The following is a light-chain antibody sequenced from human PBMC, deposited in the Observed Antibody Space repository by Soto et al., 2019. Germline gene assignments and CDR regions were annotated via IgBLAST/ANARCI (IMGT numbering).Light chain of an antibody. CDR2: DAS. CDR1: QSVSSY. CDR3: QQRSNWPLT. J-gene: IGKJ4*01. V-gene: IGKV3-11*01. Sequence: EIVLTQSPATLSLSPGERATLSCRASQSVSSYLAWYQQKPGQAPRLLIYDASNGATGIPARFSGSESGTDFNLTISSLEPEDFAVYYCQQRSNWPLTFGGGTKVEIK.